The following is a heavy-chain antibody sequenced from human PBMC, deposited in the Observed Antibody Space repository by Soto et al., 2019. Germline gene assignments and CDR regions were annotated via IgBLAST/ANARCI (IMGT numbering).Heavy chain of an antibody. D-gene: IGHD2-21*02. J-gene: IGHJ4*02. CDR3: AKDLMGGGNSAFDY. CDR2: ISYDGSNK. Sequence: GGSLRLSCAASGFTFSSYAMHWVRQAPGKGLEWVAVISYDGSNKYYADSVKGRFTISRDNSKNTLYLQMNSLRAEDTAVYYCAKDLMGGGNSAFDYWGQGTLVTVSS. V-gene: IGHV3-30-3*01. CDR1: GFTFSSYA.